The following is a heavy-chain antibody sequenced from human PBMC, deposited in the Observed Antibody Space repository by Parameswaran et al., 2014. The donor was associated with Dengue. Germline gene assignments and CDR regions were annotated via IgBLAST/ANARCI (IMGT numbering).Heavy chain of an antibody. CDR3: ARAARRWLQFYGMDV. Sequence: VRQAPGKGLEWVSVIYSGGSTYYADSVKGRFTISRDNSKNTLYLQMNSLRAEDTAVYYCARAARRWLQFYGMDVWGQGATVTVSS. V-gene: IGHV3-66*01. D-gene: IGHD5-24*01. CDR2: IYSGGST. J-gene: IGHJ6*02.